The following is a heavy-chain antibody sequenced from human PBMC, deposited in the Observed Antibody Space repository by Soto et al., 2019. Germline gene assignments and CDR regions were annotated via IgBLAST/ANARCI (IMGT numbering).Heavy chain of an antibody. CDR1: GFTFSSYG. CDR2: ISYDGSNK. D-gene: IGHD5-18*01. J-gene: IGHJ6*02. V-gene: IGHV3-30*18. CDR3: AKDFSAGKDAWGASIQLWTGMDV. Sequence: GGSLRLSCAASGFTFSSYGMHWVRQAPGKGLEWVAVISYDGSNKYYADSVKGRFTISRDNSKNTLYLQMNSLRAEDTAVYYCAKDFSAGKDAWGASIQLWTGMDVWGQGTTVTVSS.